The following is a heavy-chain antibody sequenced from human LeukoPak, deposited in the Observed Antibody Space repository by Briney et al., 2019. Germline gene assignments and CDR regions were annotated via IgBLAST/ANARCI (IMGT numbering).Heavy chain of an antibody. CDR3: AKDIQRYSSSLDRFGNH. V-gene: IGHV3-30-3*01. J-gene: IGHJ5*02. CDR2: ISYDGSNK. Sequence: GRSLRLSCAASGFTFSSYAMHWVRQAPGKGLEWVAVISYDGSNKYYADSVKGRFTISRDNSKNTLYLQMNSLRAEDTAVYYCAKDIQRYSSSLDRFGNHWGQGTLVTVSS. D-gene: IGHD6-13*01. CDR1: GFTFSSYA.